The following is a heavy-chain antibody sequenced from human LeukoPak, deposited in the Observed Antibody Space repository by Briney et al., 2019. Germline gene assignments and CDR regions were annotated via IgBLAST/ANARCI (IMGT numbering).Heavy chain of an antibody. V-gene: IGHV3-15*01. CDR3: TTAWSSGWYRYAFDI. CDR2: IKSKTDGGTT. CDR1: GFTFSNAW. Sequence: GGSLRLSCAASGFTFSNAWMSWVRQAPGKGLEWVGRIKSKTDGGTTDYAAPVKGRFTISRDDSKNTLYLQMNSLKTEDTAVYYCTTAWSSGWYRYAFDIWGQGTMVTVSS. D-gene: IGHD6-19*01. J-gene: IGHJ3*02.